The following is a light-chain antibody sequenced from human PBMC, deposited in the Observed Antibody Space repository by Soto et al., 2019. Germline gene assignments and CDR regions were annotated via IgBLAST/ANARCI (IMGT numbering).Light chain of an antibody. CDR2: AAS. CDR1: QSVRTY. Sequence: DIQLTQSPSFLSTSVGDRVTITCRASQSVRTYLAWYQQKPGRAPKLLIYAASTLQTGVPSRFSGSGSGTEFTLTISSLQPEDFATYYCQHLNNYPITFGQGTRLEIK. V-gene: IGKV1-9*01. J-gene: IGKJ5*01. CDR3: QHLNNYPIT.